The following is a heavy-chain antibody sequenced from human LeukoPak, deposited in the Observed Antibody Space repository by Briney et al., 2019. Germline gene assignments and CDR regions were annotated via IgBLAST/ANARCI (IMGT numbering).Heavy chain of an antibody. D-gene: IGHD6-13*01. CDR1: GGSISSYY. V-gene: IGHV4-59*01. Sequence: SETLSLTCTVSGGSISSYYWSWLRQPPGEGLEWIGYIYYSGSTDYNPSLESRVTISVDTSKNKFSLKLSSVTAADTAVYYCARDRRTSSTPNDAFDIWGQGTMVTVSS. CDR3: ARDRRTSSTPNDAFDI. J-gene: IGHJ3*02. CDR2: IYYSGST.